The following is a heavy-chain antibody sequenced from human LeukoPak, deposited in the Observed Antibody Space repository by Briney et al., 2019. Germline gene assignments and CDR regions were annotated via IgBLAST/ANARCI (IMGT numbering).Heavy chain of an antibody. V-gene: IGHV3-7*01. CDR3: ARTVRWSDYIDY. D-gene: IGHD4-11*01. J-gene: IGHJ4*02. CDR2: IGKDGSEK. CDR1: GFTFSSYW. Sequence: GGSLRLSCAASGFTFSSYWMSWVRQAPGKGLEWVASIGKDGSEKFYVDSVKGRFTISRDNAKNSLFLQIKSLRAEDTSVYYCARTVRWSDYIDYWGQGALVTVSS.